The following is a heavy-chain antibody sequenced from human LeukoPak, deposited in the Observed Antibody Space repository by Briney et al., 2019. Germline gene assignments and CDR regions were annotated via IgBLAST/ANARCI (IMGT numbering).Heavy chain of an antibody. CDR2: ISAYNGNT. CDR1: GYTFTSYG. V-gene: IGHV1-18*01. Sequence: ASVKVSCKASGYTFTSYGISWVRQAPGQGLEWMGWISAYNGNTNYAQKLQGRVTMTTDTSTSTAYMELRSLRSDDTAVYYCARPYYYDSSEPHNWFDPWGQGTLVTVSS. J-gene: IGHJ5*02. CDR3: ARPYYYDSSEPHNWFDP. D-gene: IGHD3-22*01.